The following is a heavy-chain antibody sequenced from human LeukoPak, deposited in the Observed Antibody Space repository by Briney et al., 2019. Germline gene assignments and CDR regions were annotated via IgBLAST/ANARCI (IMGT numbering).Heavy chain of an antibody. J-gene: IGHJ4*02. Sequence: ASETLSLTCTVSGGSISSGGYYWSWIRQPPGKGLEWIGYIYHSGSTYYNPSLKSRVTISVDRSKNQFSLKLSSVTAADTAVYYCTRSTPRRPVFDYWGQGTLVTISS. CDR3: TRSTPRRPVFDY. CDR1: GGSISSGGYY. V-gene: IGHV4-30-2*01. D-gene: IGHD5/OR15-5a*01. CDR2: IYHSGST.